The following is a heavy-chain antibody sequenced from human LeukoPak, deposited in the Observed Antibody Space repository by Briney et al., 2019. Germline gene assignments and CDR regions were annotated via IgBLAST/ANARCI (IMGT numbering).Heavy chain of an antibody. D-gene: IGHD1-1*01. Sequence: SETLPLTCAVYGGSFSGYYWSWIRQPPGKGLQWIGEINHSGSTNYNPSLKSRVTISVDTSKNQFSLKLSSVTAADTAVYYYARGRELDPFEAFDIWGQGTMVTVSS. CDR1: GGSFSGYY. J-gene: IGHJ3*02. CDR2: INHSGST. CDR3: ARGRELDPFEAFDI. V-gene: IGHV4-34*01.